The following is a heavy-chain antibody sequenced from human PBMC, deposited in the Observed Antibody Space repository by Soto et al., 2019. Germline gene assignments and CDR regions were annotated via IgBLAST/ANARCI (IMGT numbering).Heavy chain of an antibody. D-gene: IGHD3-10*01. CDR1: GYTLTELS. J-gene: IGHJ6*02. CDR2: FDPEDGET. Sequence: ASVKVSFKVSGYTLTELSMHWLRQAPGKGLEWMGGFDPEDGETIYAQKFQGRVTMTEDTSTDTAYMELSSLRSEDTAVYYCATLGRVTMVRGVSYGMDVWGQGTTVTVSS. V-gene: IGHV1-24*01. CDR3: ATLGRVTMVRGVSYGMDV.